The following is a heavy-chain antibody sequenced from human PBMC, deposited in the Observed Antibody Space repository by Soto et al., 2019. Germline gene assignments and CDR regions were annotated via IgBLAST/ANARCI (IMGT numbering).Heavy chain of an antibody. CDR1: GGTFSGYF. CDR3: ARGPYDNFRNGNYYYYDAMDV. CDR2: INHSGVA. J-gene: IGHJ6*02. V-gene: IGHV4-34*01. D-gene: IGHD3-3*01. Sequence: SETLSLTCAVYGGTFSGYFWRWIRQPPWKGLEWIAEINHSGVANYNPSLKSRVTISVDTHKNQFSLKLSSMTTADTAIYYCARGPYDNFRNGNYYYYDAMDVWGQGTTVT.